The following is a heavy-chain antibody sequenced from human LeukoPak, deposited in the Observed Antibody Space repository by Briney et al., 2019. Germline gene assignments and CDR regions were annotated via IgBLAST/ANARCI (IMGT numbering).Heavy chain of an antibody. CDR3: ARDREVVVPVDGMDV. V-gene: IGHV3-74*01. CDR1: GLTFSSHW. D-gene: IGHD2-15*01. J-gene: IGHJ6*02. Sequence: PGGSLRLSCAASGLTFSSHWMHWVRQAPGKGLVWVSRITNDGSSTTYADSVKGRFTISRDNAKNMLYLQVNSLRAEDTAVYYCARDREVVVPVDGMDVWGQGTTVTVSS. CDR2: ITNDGSST.